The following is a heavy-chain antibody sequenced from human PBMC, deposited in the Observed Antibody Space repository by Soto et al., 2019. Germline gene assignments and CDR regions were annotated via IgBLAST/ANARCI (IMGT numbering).Heavy chain of an antibody. J-gene: IGHJ6*02. D-gene: IGHD1-1*01. V-gene: IGHV3-30*18. CDR2: ILYDGSNE. CDR1: GFTFSNYG. CDR3: AKSRDAYNFYFYYVMDV. Sequence: QVQLVESGGGVVQPGTSLRLSCAASGFTFSNYGMHWVRQTPGKGLEWVALILYDGSNEYYADSVKGRFTISRDNSKNTLYLQVSSLRAEDTAVYYCAKSRDAYNFYFYYVMDVWGQGTSVTVSS.